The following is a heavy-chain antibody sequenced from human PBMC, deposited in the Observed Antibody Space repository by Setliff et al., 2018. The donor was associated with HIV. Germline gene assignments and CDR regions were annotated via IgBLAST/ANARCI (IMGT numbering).Heavy chain of an antibody. V-gene: IGHV1-46*01. J-gene: IGHJ6*03. Sequence: ASVKVSCKASGYTFTNYYIHWVRQAPGQGLEWMGLINPSGGRTSYAQKFQGRLTMTRDTSRSTVYMELSSLRSEDTAVYYCARGVLITKRVTQTGGYYYYTDVWGKGTTVTVSS. CDR2: INPSGGRT. CDR3: ARGVLITKRVTQTGGYYYYTDV. CDR1: GYTFTNYY. D-gene: IGHD2-21*02.